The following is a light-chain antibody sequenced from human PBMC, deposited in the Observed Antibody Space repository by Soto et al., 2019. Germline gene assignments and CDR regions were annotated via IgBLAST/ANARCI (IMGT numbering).Light chain of an antibody. CDR2: EAL. CDR1: RSISTY. CDR3: QQRSNWPGT. Sequence: ETVLTQSPATLSLSPGERATLSCRASRSISTYLAWYQQKPGQAPRLLIYEALNRATGIPARFSGSGSGTDFTLTISSLEPEDFAVYYCQQRSNWPGTFGQGTKV. V-gene: IGKV3-11*01. J-gene: IGKJ1*01.